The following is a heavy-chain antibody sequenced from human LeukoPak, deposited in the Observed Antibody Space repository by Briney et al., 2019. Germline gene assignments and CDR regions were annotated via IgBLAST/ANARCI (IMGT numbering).Heavy chain of an antibody. V-gene: IGHV1-2*02. CDR1: GYTFTGYY. Sequence: ASVKVSCKASGYTFTGYYMHWVRQAPGQGLEWMGWINPNSGGTNYAQKFQGRVTMTRDTSISTAYKELSRLRSDDTAVYYCARDSIPLLAAIDYWGQGTLVTVSS. J-gene: IGHJ4*02. D-gene: IGHD5-24*01. CDR2: INPNSGGT. CDR3: ARDSIPLLAAIDY.